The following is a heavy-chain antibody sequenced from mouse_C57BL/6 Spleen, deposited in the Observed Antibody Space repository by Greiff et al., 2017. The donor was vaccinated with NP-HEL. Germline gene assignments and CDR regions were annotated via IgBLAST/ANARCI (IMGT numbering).Heavy chain of an antibody. V-gene: IGHV1-9*01. J-gene: IGHJ4*01. CDR2: ILPGSGST. CDR3: ASPYDPYAMDY. CDR1: GYTFTGYW. D-gene: IGHD2-3*01. Sequence: VQLQQSGAELMKPGASVKLSCKATGYTFTGYWIEWVKQRPGHGLEWIGEILPGSGSTNYNEKFKGKATFTADTSSNTAYVQLSSLTTEDSAIYYCASPYDPYAMDYWGQGTSVTVSS.